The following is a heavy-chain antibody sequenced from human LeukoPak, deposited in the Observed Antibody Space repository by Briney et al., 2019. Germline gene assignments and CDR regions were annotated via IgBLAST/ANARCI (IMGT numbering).Heavy chain of an antibody. CDR2: IYSSGNT. D-gene: IGHD2-15*01. Sequence: PSETLSLTCSVSGGSISSHFWSWIRQPAGKGLEWIGRIYSSGNTNYNPSLKSRLTMLVDTSKNQFSLKLSSMTAADTAVYYCARGSASPAALAFDIWGQGTMVTVSS. CDR1: GGSISSHF. V-gene: IGHV4-4*07. CDR3: ARGSASPAALAFDI. J-gene: IGHJ3*02.